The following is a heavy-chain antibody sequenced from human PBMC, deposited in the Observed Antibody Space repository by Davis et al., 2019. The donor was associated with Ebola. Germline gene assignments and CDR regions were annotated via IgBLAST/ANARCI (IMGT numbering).Heavy chain of an antibody. D-gene: IGHD3-10*01. CDR1: GFTFSSNA. V-gene: IGHV3-23*01. CDR3: TSRYGSGTFFTY. Sequence: GGSLRLSCATSGFTFSSNAMSWVRQAPGKGLEWVASISGSGGSTYYGDSVKGRFTFSRDNSKNTLYLQMNSLRAEDTAVYYCTSRYGSGTFFTYWGQGTLVTVSS. CDR2: ISGSGGST. J-gene: IGHJ4*02.